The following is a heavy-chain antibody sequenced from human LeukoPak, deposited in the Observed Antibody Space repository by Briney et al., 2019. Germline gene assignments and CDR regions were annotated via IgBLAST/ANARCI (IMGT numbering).Heavy chain of an antibody. D-gene: IGHD3-22*01. V-gene: IGHV4-4*07. CDR2: IYSGGSGST. CDR1: GGSISNYY. Sequence: NPSETLSLTCTVSGGSISNYYWTWIRQPAGKGLEWIGRIYSGGSGSTNYNPSLKSRVSLSVDTSKNQFSLRLSSVIAADTAVYYCARYYDSTGSFDYWGQGTLVTVSS. CDR3: ARYYDSTGSFDY. J-gene: IGHJ4*02.